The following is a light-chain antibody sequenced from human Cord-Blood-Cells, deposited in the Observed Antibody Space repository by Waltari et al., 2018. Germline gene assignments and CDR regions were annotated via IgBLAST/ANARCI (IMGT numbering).Light chain of an antibody. V-gene: IGKV1-5*03. CDR2: KAS. CDR1: QSISSW. CDR3: QLYNSYWT. J-gene: IGKJ1*01. Sequence: DIQMTQSPSTLSASVGDRVTITCGGSQSISSWLAWYQEKPGKAPKLLLYKASSLESGVPSRFSGSVSGTEFTVTMSSRQPDDFGTCYCQLYNSYWTFGQGTKVEI.